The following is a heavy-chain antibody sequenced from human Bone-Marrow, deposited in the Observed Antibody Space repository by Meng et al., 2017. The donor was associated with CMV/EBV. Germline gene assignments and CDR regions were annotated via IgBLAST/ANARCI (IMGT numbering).Heavy chain of an antibody. D-gene: IGHD6-19*01. V-gene: IGHV3-21*01. CDR3: ARETAQWLGLKNQQLDY. CDR1: GFTFSGYW. J-gene: IGHJ4*02. CDR2: ISRGSSYI. Sequence: GESLKISCAASGFTFSGYWMSWVRQAPGKGLEWVSSISRGSSYIYYADSVKGRFTISRDNAKNSLYLQMNSLRAEDTAVYYCARETAQWLGLKNQQLDYWGQGTLVTVSS.